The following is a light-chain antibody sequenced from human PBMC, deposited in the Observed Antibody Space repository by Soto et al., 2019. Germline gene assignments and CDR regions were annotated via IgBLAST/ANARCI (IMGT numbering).Light chain of an antibody. J-gene: IGKJ5*01. CDR2: DAS. CDR3: QQYGYSPIT. CDR1: QSLSGY. V-gene: IGKV3-20*01. Sequence: EIVLTQSPGTLSLSPWERATLSCRASQSLSGYLAWYQQKPGQAPRLLIYDASNRATGIPARFSGSGSGTDFTLTIDGLEPEDFVVYYCQQYGYSPITFGQGTRLEIK.